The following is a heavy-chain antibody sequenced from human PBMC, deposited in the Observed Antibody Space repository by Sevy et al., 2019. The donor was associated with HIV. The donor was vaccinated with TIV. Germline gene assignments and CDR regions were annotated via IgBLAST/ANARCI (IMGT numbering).Heavy chain of an antibody. D-gene: IGHD4-17*01. V-gene: IGHV4-39*01. CDR2: LYYTGTT. J-gene: IGHJ4*02. CDR3: ARRGTYGGQVDY. Sequence: SETLSLTCAVSGDSVNSGPYYWGWIRQPPGKGLEWIGGLYYTGTTYYNPSLKSRVTISVDTSKTQFSLELTSVTAADTAVYFCARRGTYGGQVDYWGQGTLVTVSS. CDR1: GDSVNSGPYY.